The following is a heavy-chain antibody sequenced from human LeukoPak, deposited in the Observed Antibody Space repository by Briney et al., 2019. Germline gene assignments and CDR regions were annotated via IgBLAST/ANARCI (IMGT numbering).Heavy chain of an antibody. J-gene: IGHJ3*02. CDR3: ASVIYYGSGSYGFAFDI. CDR1: WYSFTSYW. V-gene: IGHV5-51*01. D-gene: IGHD3-10*01. Sequence: GESLKISCKGPWYSFTSYWIGWVRQMPGKGLEWMGIIYPGDSDTRYSPSFQGQVTISADRAISTGYVQWSSLKASDTAMYYCASVIYYGSGSYGFAFDIWGQGTMVTVSS. CDR2: IYPGDSDT.